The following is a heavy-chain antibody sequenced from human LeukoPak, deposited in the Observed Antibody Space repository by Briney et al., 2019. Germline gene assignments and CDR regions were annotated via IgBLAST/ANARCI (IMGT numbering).Heavy chain of an antibody. J-gene: IGHJ3*02. V-gene: IGHV4-4*07. D-gene: IGHD4-23*01. CDR3: ARRIMTTVADDAFDI. Sequence: SETLSLTCTVSGGSISSYYWNWIRQPAGKGLEWIGRIHTSGSTNYNPSLKSRVTVSVDTSRNQFSLKLSSVTAADTAVYYCARRIMTTVADDAFDIWGQGTMVTVSS. CDR1: GGSISSYY. CDR2: IHTSGST.